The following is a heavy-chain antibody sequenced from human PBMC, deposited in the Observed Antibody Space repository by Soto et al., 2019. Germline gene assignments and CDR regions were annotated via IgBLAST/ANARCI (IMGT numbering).Heavy chain of an antibody. Sequence: GSLRLSCAAARCTFSSYAMSWVRQAPGEGLEWVSSISGGGNDAYYADSVKGRFTISRDNSQNTLYLQMSSLRADDTAVYYCARSLCLASTDTDPFDYWGQGALVTVSS. J-gene: IGHJ4*02. V-gene: IGHV3-23*01. CDR1: RCTFSSYA. CDR3: ARSLCLASTDTDPFDY. CDR2: ISGGGNDA. D-gene: IGHD3-3*02.